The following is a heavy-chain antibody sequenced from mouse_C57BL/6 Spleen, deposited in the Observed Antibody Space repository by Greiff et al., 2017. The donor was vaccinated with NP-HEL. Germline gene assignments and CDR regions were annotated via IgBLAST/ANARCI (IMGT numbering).Heavy chain of an antibody. Sequence: EVQLKESGGGLVKPGGSLKLSCAASGFTFSDYGMHWVRQAPEKGLEWVAYISSGSSTIYYADTVKGRFTISRDNAKNTLFLQMTSLRSEDTAMYYCARRQLGGAMDYWGQGTSVTVSS. CDR2: ISSGSSTI. D-gene: IGHD3-2*01. J-gene: IGHJ4*01. CDR1: GFTFSDYG. CDR3: ARRQLGGAMDY. V-gene: IGHV5-17*01.